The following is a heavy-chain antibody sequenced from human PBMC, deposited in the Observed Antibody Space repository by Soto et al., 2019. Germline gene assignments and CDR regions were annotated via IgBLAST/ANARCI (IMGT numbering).Heavy chain of an antibody. CDR3: ARGLWSFDY. Sequence: QVQLVESGGGVVQPGRSLRLSCAASEFTFSSYGMHWVRQAPGKGLEWVAVIWLDGSNKYYADSVKGRFTISRDNSKNTLYLQMNSLRAEDTAVYYCARGLWSFDYWGQGNLVTVSS. CDR2: IWLDGSNK. CDR1: EFTFSSYG. J-gene: IGHJ4*02. D-gene: IGHD5-18*01. V-gene: IGHV3-33*01.